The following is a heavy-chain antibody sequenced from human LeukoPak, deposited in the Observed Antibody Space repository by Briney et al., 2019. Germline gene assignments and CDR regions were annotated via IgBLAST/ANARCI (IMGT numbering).Heavy chain of an antibody. D-gene: IGHD3-10*02. J-gene: IGHJ6*04. CDR1: GFTLSKYW. Sequence: GGSLRLSCAASGFTLSKYWMSWVRQAPGKGLEWVANINEDGSEKYYLDSVRGRFTISRDNAKNSLYLQMDSLRAEDTAVYYCAELGITMIGGVWGKGTTVTISS. CDR3: AELGITMIGGV. V-gene: IGHV3-7*01. CDR2: INEDGSEK.